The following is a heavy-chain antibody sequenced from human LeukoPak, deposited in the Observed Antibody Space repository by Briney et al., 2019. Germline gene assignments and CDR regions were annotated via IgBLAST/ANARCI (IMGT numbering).Heavy chain of an antibody. CDR3: ARDHQFLRDAFDI. V-gene: IGHV1-2*02. CDR2: INPNSGGT. CDR1: GYTFTGYY. J-gene: IGHJ3*02. Sequence: ASVKVSCKASGYTFTGYYMHWVRQAPGQGLEWMGWINPNSGGTNYAQKFQGRVTMTRDTSISTAYMELSRLRSDDTAVYYCARDHQFLRDAFDIWGLGTMVTVSS. D-gene: IGHD3-3*01.